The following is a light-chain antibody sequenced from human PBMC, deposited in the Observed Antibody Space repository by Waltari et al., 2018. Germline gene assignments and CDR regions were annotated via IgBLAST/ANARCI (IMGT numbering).Light chain of an antibody. CDR2: GKN. CDR1: SLRYYY. V-gene: IGLV3-19*01. Sequence: SSQLTQDPAVSVALGQPVGIPCQGVSLRYYYANWYRQQPGQAPLLVMYGKNNRPSGIPDRFSGSYSGNTASLTITGAQAEDEADYYCNSRDSNGNPLVFGPATKVTVL. J-gene: IGLJ1*01. CDR3: NSRDSNGNPLV.